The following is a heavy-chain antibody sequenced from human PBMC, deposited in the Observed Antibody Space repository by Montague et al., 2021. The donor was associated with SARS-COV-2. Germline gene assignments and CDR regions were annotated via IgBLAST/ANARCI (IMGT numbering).Heavy chain of an antibody. CDR1: GGSISSYY. Sequence: SETLSLTCTVSGGSISSYYWCWIRPPSAKGLGWSGNMYHRGSTHYSTSFKRRVIMSVDTSSNQFSLRLTSVTAADTAVYYCARLRRPDGYSYWFGPWGQGTLFTLSS. J-gene: IGHJ5*02. D-gene: IGHD5-24*01. V-gene: IGHV4-59*08. CDR3: ARLRRPDGYSYWFGP. CDR2: MYHRGST.